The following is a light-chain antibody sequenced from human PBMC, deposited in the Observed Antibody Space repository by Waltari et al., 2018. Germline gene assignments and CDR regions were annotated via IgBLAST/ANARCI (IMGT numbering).Light chain of an antibody. J-gene: IGLJ3*02. CDR1: NSNIGSNP. CDR2: KNG. V-gene: IGLV1-47*01. Sequence: QSVLTQPPSASGTPGPRVPIPCSGRNSNIGSNPVSWYQPFPGTAPKLVIYKNGQRPSGVPDRFSASKSGTAASRAISGLRSEDEADYYCAAWDDSPIGQVFGGGTKVTVL. CDR3: AAWDDSPIGQV.